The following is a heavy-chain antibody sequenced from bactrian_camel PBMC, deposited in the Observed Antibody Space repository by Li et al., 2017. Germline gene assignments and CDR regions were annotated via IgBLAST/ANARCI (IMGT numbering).Heavy chain of an antibody. CDR2: IYRPGGNT. CDR3: AAERSQTSLYCNTGRMVGSYAY. J-gene: IGHJ4*01. Sequence: HVQLVESGGGSVQAGGSLRLTCETSRSTTAFTFMGWFRQAPGKEREWIASIYRPGGNTFADDSVKGRFTISQDNAKNVMSLQMNDLKPEDTAMYYCAAERSQTSLYCNTGRMVGSYAYWGQGTQVTVS. D-gene: IGHD1*01. V-gene: IGHV3S63*01. CDR1: RSTTAFTF.